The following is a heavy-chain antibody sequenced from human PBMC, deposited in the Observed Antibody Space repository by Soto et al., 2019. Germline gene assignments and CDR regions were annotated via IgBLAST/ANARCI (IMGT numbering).Heavy chain of an antibody. Sequence: QVQLVQSGAEVKKPGSSVKVSCKASGGTFSSYTISWVRQAPGQGLEWMGRIIPILGIANYAQKFQGRVTITADKSTITAYMELSSLRSEDTAVYYCASGNYYDSSGYSLDYWGQGTLVTVSS. CDR3: ASGNYYDSSGYSLDY. D-gene: IGHD3-22*01. V-gene: IGHV1-69*02. CDR1: GGTFSSYT. J-gene: IGHJ4*02. CDR2: IIPILGIA.